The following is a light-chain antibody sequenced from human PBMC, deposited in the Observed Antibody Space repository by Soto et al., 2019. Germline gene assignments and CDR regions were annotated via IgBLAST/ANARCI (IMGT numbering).Light chain of an antibody. V-gene: IGLV2-14*01. CDR3: SAYTARSTLV. CDR2: EVA. Sequence: QSVLTQPASVSGSPGQSITISCTGTSSDIGAYNFVSWYQHHPGKAPKLLIYEVAYRPSGISNRFSGSKSANTASLTISGLQAEDEADYFCSAYTARSTLVFGGGTKVTVL. CDR1: SSDIGAYNF. J-gene: IGLJ3*02.